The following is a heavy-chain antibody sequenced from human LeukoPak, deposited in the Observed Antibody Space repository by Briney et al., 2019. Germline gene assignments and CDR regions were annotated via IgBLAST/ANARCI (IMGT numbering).Heavy chain of an antibody. CDR3: ARPGSRYYYYGMDV. CDR1: GGSFSGYY. J-gene: IGHJ6*02. CDR2: INHSGST. V-gene: IGHV4-34*01. D-gene: IGHD3-10*01. Sequence: PSETLSLTCAVYGGSFSGYYWSWIRQPPGKGLEWIGEINHSGSTNYNPSLKSRVTISVDTSKNQFSLKLSSVTAADTAVYYCARPGSRYYYYGMDVWGQGTTVTVSS.